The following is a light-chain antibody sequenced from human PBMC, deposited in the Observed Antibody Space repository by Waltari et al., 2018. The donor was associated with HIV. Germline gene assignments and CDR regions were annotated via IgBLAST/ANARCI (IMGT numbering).Light chain of an antibody. CDR1: QSLLHRDGKNY. V-gene: IGKV2-28*01. CDR2: FGS. Sequence: SVLTQSTLTLPVTPGEPASISCRSRQSLLHRDGKNYLDWYLQKPGQSPQLLIYFGSNRASGVPDRFGGSGSGTDFALKISRVEAEDVGVYCCMQTLQTPRTFGPGTKVE. J-gene: IGKJ1*01. CDR3: MQTLQTPRT.